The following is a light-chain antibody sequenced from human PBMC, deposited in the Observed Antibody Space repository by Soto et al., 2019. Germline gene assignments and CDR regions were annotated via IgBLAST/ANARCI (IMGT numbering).Light chain of an antibody. J-gene: IGLJ2*01. CDR1: SSDVGGYNF. CDR2: DVS. Sequence: QSALTQPASVSGSPGQSITIPCTGTSSDVGGYNFVSWYQQHPGKAPKLMIYDVSDRPSGVSNRFSGSKSGNTASLTISGLQAEDEADYYCSSYTSSGTHVVFGGGTKLTVL. CDR3: SSYTSSGTHVV. V-gene: IGLV2-14*03.